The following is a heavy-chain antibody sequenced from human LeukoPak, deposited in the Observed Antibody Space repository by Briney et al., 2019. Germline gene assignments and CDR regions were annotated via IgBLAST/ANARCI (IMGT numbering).Heavy chain of an antibody. CDR1: GFTFRAYA. CDR3: ARTMVRGVITYYGMDV. CDR2: ISYDGSNK. Sequence: GGSLRLSCAASGFTFRAYAMHWVRQAPGKGLEWVAVISYDGSNKYYADSVKGRFTISRDNSKNTLYLQMNSLRAEDTAVYYCARTMVRGVITYYGMDVWGQGTTVTVSS. V-gene: IGHV3-30*19. J-gene: IGHJ6*02. D-gene: IGHD3-10*01.